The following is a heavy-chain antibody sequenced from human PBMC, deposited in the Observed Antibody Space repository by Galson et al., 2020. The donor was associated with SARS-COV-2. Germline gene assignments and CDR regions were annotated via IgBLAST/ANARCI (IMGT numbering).Heavy chain of an antibody. D-gene: IGHD3-10*01. V-gene: IGHV3-33*03. J-gene: IGHJ4*02. Sequence: QLGESLKISCAASGFTFNSYGMHWVRQAPGKGLEWVASIWYDGSNEYYTDSVKGRSTISRDNSKNTLYLQMNTLRAEDTAVYYCAKARWAREVISAFDYWGQGILVTVSS. CDR2: IWYDGSNE. CDR1: GFTFNSYG. CDR3: AKARWAREVISAFDY.